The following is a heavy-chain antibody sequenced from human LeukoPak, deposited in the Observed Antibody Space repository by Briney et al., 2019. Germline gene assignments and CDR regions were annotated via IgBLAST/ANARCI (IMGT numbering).Heavy chain of an antibody. CDR2: IYYSGST. CDR1: GGSISSGGYY. CDR3: ASATRTWDYGDYVDWFDP. Sequence: TLSLTCTVSGGSISSGGYYWSWIRQHPGKGLEWIGYIYYSGSTYYNPSLKSRVTISVDTSKNQFSLKLSSVTAADTAVYYCASATRTWDYGDYVDWFDPWGQGTLVTVSS. V-gene: IGHV4-31*03. D-gene: IGHD4-17*01. J-gene: IGHJ5*02.